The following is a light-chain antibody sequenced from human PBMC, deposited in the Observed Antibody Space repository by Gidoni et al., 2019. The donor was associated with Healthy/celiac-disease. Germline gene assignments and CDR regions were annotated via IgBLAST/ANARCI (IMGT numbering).Light chain of an antibody. Sequence: DIHMTHSSSSLSASVGDRVTITFQASQDISNYLNWYQQKPGKALKLLIYDAANLETGVPTRFSGSGSGTDFTFTISSLQPEDIATYYCQKYDNPLTFXGXTKVEIK. CDR2: DAA. J-gene: IGKJ4*01. V-gene: IGKV1-33*01. CDR1: QDISNY. CDR3: QKYDNPLT.